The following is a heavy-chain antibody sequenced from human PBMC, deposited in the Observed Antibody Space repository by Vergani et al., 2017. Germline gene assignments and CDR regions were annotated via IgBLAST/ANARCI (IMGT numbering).Heavy chain of an antibody. V-gene: IGHV3-71*03. D-gene: IGHD4-11*01. CDR3: TRDRLDDSCAYFVY. J-gene: IGHJ4*02. Sequence: LVESGGGLVQPGGSLRLSCAASSFSVSSHYMTWVRQAPGKGLEWVAFIWSKPYGGTTEYAASVKGRFTISRDDSKRIAYLQMSSLKAEDTAVYYFTRDRLDDSCAYFVYWGQGTLVTVS. CDR2: IWSKPYGGTT. CDR1: SFSVSSHY.